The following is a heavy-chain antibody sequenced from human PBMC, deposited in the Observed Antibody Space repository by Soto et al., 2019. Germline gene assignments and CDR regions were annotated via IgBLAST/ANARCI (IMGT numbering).Heavy chain of an antibody. CDR1: GYTFSNYG. J-gene: IGHJ4*02. Sequence: GASVKVSCKTSGYTFSNYGINWVRQAPGQGLEWMGWISAYNGNTNFAQKLQGRVSLTTDTSSTTAYMELRSLTSDDTAVYYCVKHTCPDCYSIGYWGLGTLVTVSS. CDR3: VKHTCPDCYSIGY. V-gene: IGHV1-18*01. CDR2: ISAYNGNT. D-gene: IGHD2-21*02.